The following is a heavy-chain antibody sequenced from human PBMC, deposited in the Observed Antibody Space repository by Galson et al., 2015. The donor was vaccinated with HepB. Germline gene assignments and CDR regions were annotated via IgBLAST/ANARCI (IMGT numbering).Heavy chain of an antibody. J-gene: IGHJ5*02. CDR1: GGTFSSYA. CDR2: IIPIFGTA. CDR3: ARVGPVVPAAIFWTGWFDP. V-gene: IGHV1-69*13. Sequence: SVKVSCKASGGTFSSYAISWVRQAPGQGLEWMGGIIPIFGTANYAQKFQGRVTITADESTSTAYMELSSLRSEDTAVYYCARVGPVVPAAIFWTGWFDPWGQGTLVTVSS. D-gene: IGHD2-2*01.